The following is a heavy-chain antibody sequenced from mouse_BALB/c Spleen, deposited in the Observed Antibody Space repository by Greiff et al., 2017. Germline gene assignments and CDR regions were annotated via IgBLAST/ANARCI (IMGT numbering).Heavy chain of an antibody. CDR1: GYSFTGYF. D-gene: IGHD6-5*01. Sequence: VQLQQSGPELVKPGASVKISCKASGYSFTGYFMNWVMQSHGKSLEWIGRINPYNGDTFYNQKFKGKATLTVDKSSSTAHMELRSLASEDSAVYYCATTGGGSPMFAYWGQGTLVTVSA. CDR2: INPYNGDT. V-gene: IGHV1-20*02. J-gene: IGHJ3*01. CDR3: ATTGGGSPMFAY.